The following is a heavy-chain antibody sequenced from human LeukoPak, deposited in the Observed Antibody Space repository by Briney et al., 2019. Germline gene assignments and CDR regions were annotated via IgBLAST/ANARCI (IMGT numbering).Heavy chain of an antibody. CDR3: AKSRPLLDY. J-gene: IGHJ4*02. V-gene: IGHV3-23*01. Sequence: GGSLRLSCAAAGFTFSHYGMHWVRQAPGKGLEWVSGISGSGGSTYYADSVKGRFTISRDNSKNTLYLQMNSLRAEDTAVYYCAKSRPLLDYWGQGTLVTVSS. CDR2: ISGSGGST. CDR1: GFTFSHYG.